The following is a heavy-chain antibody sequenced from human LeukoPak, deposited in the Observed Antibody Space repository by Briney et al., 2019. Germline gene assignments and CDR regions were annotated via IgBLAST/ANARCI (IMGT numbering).Heavy chain of an antibody. D-gene: IGHD3-10*01. CDR3: AKTPDFFGSASIAF. Sequence: GGSLRLSWAASGFTFSRYGMNWVRQSRGQGLEWISGLSGTGGTPHYADSVKGRFTISRDNSKNTLYLQMHSLRVEDTAMYYCAKTPDFFGSASIAFWGQGTQVTVSS. J-gene: IGHJ4*02. CDR2: LSGTGGTP. V-gene: IGHV3-23*01. CDR1: GFTFSRYG.